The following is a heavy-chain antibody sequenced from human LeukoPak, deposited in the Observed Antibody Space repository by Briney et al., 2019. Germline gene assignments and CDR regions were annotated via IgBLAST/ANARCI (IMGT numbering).Heavy chain of an antibody. CDR1: GYTFTGYY. D-gene: IGHD2-21*02. CDR3: AREDYGDYHDYCGGDCFPRPGFDY. Sequence: GASVKVSCKASGYTFTGYYMHWVRQAPGQGLEWMGWVNPNSGGTNYAQKFQGRVTMTRDTSISTAYMELSRLRSDDTAVYYCAREDYGDYHDYCGGDCFPRPGFDYWGQGTLVTVSS. CDR2: VNPNSGGT. J-gene: IGHJ4*02. V-gene: IGHV1-2*02.